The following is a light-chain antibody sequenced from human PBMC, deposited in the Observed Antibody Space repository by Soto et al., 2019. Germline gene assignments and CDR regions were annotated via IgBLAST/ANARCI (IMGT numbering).Light chain of an antibody. J-gene: IGKJ1*01. CDR3: QQGNTWPWT. Sequence: PGARAPLTCTASQSVRSNFLAWYQQKPGQAPRLLIYGASNRATGIPDRFYGTGSGTDFTLIISSLEPEDFAFYYCQQGNTWPWTFGQGTKVDI. CDR1: QSVRSNF. V-gene: IGKV3D-20*02. CDR2: GAS.